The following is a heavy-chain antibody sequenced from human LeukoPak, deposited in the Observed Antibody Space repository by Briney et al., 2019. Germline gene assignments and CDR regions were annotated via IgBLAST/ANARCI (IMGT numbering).Heavy chain of an antibody. J-gene: IGHJ5*02. D-gene: IGHD2-15*01. Sequence: PSETLSLTCAVYGGSFSGYYWSWIRQPPGKGLEWIGYIYYSGSTNYNPSLKSRVTISVDTSKNQFPPKLSSVTAADTAVYYCARASDMNWFDPWGQGTLVTVSS. CDR3: ARASDMNWFDP. V-gene: IGHV4-59*01. CDR1: GGSFSGYY. CDR2: IYYSGST.